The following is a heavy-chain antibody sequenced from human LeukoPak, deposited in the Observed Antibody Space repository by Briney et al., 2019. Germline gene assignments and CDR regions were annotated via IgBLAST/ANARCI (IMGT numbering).Heavy chain of an antibody. J-gene: IGHJ4*02. CDR3: VKSGGYGLIDY. V-gene: IGHV4-39*01. CDR2: IYYTGST. D-gene: IGHD1-26*01. Sequence: SETLSLTCAVSGASISGSGYYLGWIRQPPGKGLEWIGNIYYTGSTYYNASLQSRVTISIDMSKNQFSLRLNPVTAADTAMYYCVKSGGYGLIDYWGQGTLVTVSS. CDR1: GASISGSGYY.